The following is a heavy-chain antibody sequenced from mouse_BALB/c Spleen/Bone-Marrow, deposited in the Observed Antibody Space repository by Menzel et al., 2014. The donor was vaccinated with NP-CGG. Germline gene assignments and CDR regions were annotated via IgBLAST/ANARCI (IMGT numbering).Heavy chain of an antibody. J-gene: IGHJ3*01. D-gene: IGHD4-1*01. CDR2: VNPNNGGT. CDR1: GYTFTSYY. V-gene: IGHV1S81*02. Sequence: VQLQQSGAELVKPGASVKLPCKASGYTFTSYYLYWVKQRPGQGLEWIGEVNPNNGGTNFNEKFKSKATLTVDKSSSTAYMQLSSLTSEDSAVYYCTRARPGGFAYWGQGTLVTVSA. CDR3: TRARPGGFAY.